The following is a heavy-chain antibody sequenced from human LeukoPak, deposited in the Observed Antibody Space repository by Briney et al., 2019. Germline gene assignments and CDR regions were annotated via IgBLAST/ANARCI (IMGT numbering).Heavy chain of an antibody. CDR2: ISIEGSEE. CDR3: VRDRGGGYNQIDY. V-gene: IGHV3-30*04. CDR1: VFTFCFYA. Sequence: GGSLSLSCAASVFTFCFYAMLGVRDTRAGGGEGVAVISIEGSEENYAALGKGQFTISRDNSKNTLYLQLNSLRTDDTAVYYCVRDRGGGYNQIDYWGQGTMVAVSS. D-gene: IGHD5-24*01. J-gene: IGHJ4*02.